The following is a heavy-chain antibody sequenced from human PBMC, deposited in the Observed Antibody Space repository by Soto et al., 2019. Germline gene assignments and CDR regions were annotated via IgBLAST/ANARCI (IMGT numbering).Heavy chain of an antibody. CDR1: GFTFDDYV. J-gene: IGHJ4*02. D-gene: IGHD5-12*01. CDR2: ISWNSGSI. V-gene: IGHV3-9*01. CDR3: ASSIVATWYFDY. Sequence: EVQLVESGGGLVQPGRSLRLSCAASGFTFDDYVMHWVRQAPGKGLEWVSGISWNSGSIGYADSVKGRFTISRDNAKNSLYLQMNSLRAEDTALYYCASSIVATWYFDYWGQGTLVTVSS.